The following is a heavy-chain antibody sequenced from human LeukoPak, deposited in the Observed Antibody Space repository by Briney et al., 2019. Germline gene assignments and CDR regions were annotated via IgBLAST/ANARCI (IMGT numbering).Heavy chain of an antibody. Sequence: PGGSLRLSCAASVFSVSSAYMNWVRQAPGKGLQCVSVIFSGGNTYYADSVKARFTITRDNSKNTLYLQMNSLRAEDTAVYYCARGGVGTYSFDYWGQGTLVTVSS. CDR3: ARGGVGTYSFDY. J-gene: IGHJ4*02. D-gene: IGHD1-26*01. CDR2: IFSGGNT. CDR1: VFSVSSAY. V-gene: IGHV3-53*01.